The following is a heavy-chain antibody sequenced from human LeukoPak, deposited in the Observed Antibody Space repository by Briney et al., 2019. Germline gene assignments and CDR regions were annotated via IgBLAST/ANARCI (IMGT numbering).Heavy chain of an antibody. Sequence: SGPALVKPTQTLTLTCTFSGFSLSTSGMRVSWIRQPPGKALEWLARIDWDDDKFYSTSQKTRLTISKDTSKNQVVLTMTNMDPVDTATYYCARTPYCGGDCYVDYWGQGTLVTVSS. CDR1: GFSLSTSGMR. J-gene: IGHJ4*02. CDR2: IDWDDDK. CDR3: ARTPYCGGDCYVDY. V-gene: IGHV2-70*04. D-gene: IGHD2-21*02.